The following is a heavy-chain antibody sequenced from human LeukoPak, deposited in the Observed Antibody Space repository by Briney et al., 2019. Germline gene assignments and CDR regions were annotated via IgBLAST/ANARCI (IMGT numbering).Heavy chain of an antibody. V-gene: IGHV4-34*01. CDR1: GGSFSGYY. CDR2: INHSGST. D-gene: IGHD3-22*01. CDR3: ARRSGYLDV. Sequence: PSETLSLTCAVYGGSFSGYYWSWIRQPPGKGLEWIGEINHSGSTNYNPSLKSRVTMSVDTSKNQFSLKLSSVTAADTAVYYCARRSGYLDVWGQGTTVTVSS. J-gene: IGHJ6*02.